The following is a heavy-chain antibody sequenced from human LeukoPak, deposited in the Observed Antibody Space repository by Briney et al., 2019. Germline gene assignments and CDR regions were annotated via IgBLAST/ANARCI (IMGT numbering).Heavy chain of an antibody. V-gene: IGHV4-59*01. CDR1: SGSISYFY. CDR3: ATYTNRLDY. CDR2: IHYTGST. J-gene: IGHJ4*02. D-gene: IGHD2-8*01. Sequence: SETLSLTCTVSSGSISYFYWNWIRQPPGKGLEWIGYIHYTGSTNYNPSLKSRVTISVDTSKNQFSLKLSSVTAADTAVYYCATYTNRLDYWGQGTLVTVSS.